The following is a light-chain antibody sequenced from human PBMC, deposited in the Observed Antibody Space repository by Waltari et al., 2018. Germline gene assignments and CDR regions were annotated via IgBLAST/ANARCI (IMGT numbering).Light chain of an antibody. V-gene: IGLV3-21*04. Sequence: SYVLTQPPSVSVAPGETASITCGGNNLAYKSVHWYQQKPGQTPVLGIYYDTDRPSGLPERFSGSNSQNTATLTISRVEAEDEADYYCQVWDGEDHPALVFGGGTKLTVL. J-gene: IGLJ2*01. CDR3: QVWDGEDHPALV. CDR2: YDT. CDR1: NLAYKS.